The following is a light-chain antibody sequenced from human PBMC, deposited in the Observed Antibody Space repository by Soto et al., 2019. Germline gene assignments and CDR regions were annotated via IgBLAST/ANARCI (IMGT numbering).Light chain of an antibody. CDR3: QQYGSSPRT. V-gene: IGKV3-20*01. Sequence: EIVLTQSPGTLSLSPGERATLSCRASQSVSSSHLAWYQQKPGQAPRLLISGASSRATGIPDRFTGSGSGTDFTLPISRLGPEDFAVYYCQQYGSSPRTFGQGTKVEIK. J-gene: IGKJ1*01. CDR1: QSVSSSH. CDR2: GAS.